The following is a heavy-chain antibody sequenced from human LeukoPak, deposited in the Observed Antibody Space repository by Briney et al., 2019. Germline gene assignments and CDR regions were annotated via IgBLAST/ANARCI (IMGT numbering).Heavy chain of an antibody. J-gene: IGHJ3*02. CDR3: ARERGWYYYDSSGYGGDAFDI. D-gene: IGHD3-22*01. CDR2: ISGSGGST. CDR1: GFTFSSYA. V-gene: IGHV3-23*01. Sequence: GGSLRLSCAASGFTFSSYAMSWVRQAPGKGLEWVSAISGSGGSTYYADSVKGRFTISRDNAKNSLYLQMNSLRAEDTAVYYCARERGWYYYDSSGYGGDAFDIWGQGTMVTVSS.